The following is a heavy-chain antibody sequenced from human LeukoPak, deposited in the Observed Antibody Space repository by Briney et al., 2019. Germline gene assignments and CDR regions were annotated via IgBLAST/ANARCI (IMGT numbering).Heavy chain of an antibody. CDR2: IWYDGSNK. Sequence: GGSLRLSCAASGFTFSSYGMHWVRQAPGKGLEWVAVIWYDGSNKYYADSVKGRFTISRDNSKNTLYLQMNSLRAEDTAVCYCARDGYSSGWYGPDYWGQGTLVTVSS. J-gene: IGHJ4*02. D-gene: IGHD6-19*01. CDR3: ARDGYSSGWYGPDY. CDR1: GFTFSSYG. V-gene: IGHV3-33*01.